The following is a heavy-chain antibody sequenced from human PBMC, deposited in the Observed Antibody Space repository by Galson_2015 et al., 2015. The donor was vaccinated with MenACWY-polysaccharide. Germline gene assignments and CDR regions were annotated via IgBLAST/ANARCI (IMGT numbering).Heavy chain of an antibody. V-gene: IGHV3-7*01. Sequence: SLRLSCAASGFTFSSYWMSWVRQAPGKGLEWVADIKEDGSEKYYVDSVKGRFTISRDNAKKSLYLQMNSLRAEDTAVYYCARYGNLGYWGQGTQVTVSS. J-gene: IGHJ4*02. CDR3: ARYGNLGY. D-gene: IGHD1-14*01. CDR1: GFTFSSYW. CDR2: IKEDGSEK.